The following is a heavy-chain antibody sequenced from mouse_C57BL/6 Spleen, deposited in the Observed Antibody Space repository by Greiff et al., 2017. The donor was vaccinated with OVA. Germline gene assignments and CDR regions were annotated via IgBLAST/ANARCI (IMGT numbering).Heavy chain of an antibody. Sequence: EVKLQQSGPGLVKPSQSLSLTCSVTGYSITSGYYWNWIRQFPGNKLEWMGYISYDGSNNYNPSLKNRISITRDTSKNQFFLKLNSVTTEDTATYYCAREGITTVEGWYFDVWGTGTTVTVSS. V-gene: IGHV3-6*01. CDR1: GYSITSGYY. CDR2: ISYDGSN. J-gene: IGHJ1*03. CDR3: AREGITTVEGWYFDV. D-gene: IGHD1-1*01.